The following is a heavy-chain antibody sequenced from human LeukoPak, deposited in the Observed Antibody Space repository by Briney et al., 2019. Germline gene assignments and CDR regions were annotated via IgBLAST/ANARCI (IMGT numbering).Heavy chain of an antibody. CDR2: ISYDGSNK. V-gene: IGHV3-30*04. CDR3: AKFGGNGGSLHELDY. CDR1: GFTFSSYA. D-gene: IGHD1-26*01. Sequence: GRSLRLSCAASGFTFSSYAIRWVRQAPGKRLEWVAVISYDGSNKYYADSVKGRFTISRDNSKNTLYLQMNGLRAEDTAVYYCAKFGGNGGSLHELDYWGQGTLVTVSS. J-gene: IGHJ4*02.